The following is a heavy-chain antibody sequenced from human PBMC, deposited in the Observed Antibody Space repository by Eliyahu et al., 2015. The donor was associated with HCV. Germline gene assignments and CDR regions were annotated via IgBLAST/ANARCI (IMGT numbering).Heavy chain of an antibody. CDR1: GFTFSSYA. Sequence: EVQLLESGGGLVQPGGSLRLSCAASGFTFSSYAMSWVRQAPGRGLEWVSAISGGGVDTFYADSLKGRFTISRDNSRNTLYLQMNSLRAEDTALYYCAKDPLLYSSGYLDYWGQGTLVTVSS. CDR3: AKDPLLYSSGYLDY. J-gene: IGHJ4*02. V-gene: IGHV3-23*01. CDR2: ISGGGVDT. D-gene: IGHD6-19*01.